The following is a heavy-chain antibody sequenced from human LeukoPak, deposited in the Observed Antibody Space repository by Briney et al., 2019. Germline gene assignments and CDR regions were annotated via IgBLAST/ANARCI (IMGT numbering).Heavy chain of an antibody. CDR1: GDSISGYY. Sequence: SSETLSLTCTVSGDSISGYYWNWIRQSPAKGLEWIGYVHYNGDTIYNPSLRSRVTISADTSKNQFSLNLRSVTAADTALYYCVRSRQMATLDSWGHGTLIIVSS. D-gene: IGHD5-24*01. V-gene: IGHV4-59*08. CDR3: VRSRQMATLDS. CDR2: VHYNGDT. J-gene: IGHJ5*01.